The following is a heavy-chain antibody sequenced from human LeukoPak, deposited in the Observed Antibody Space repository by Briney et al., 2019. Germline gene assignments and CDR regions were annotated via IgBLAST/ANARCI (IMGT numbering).Heavy chain of an antibody. Sequence: PGGSLRLSCAASGFTFSNYWMSWVRQAPGKGQEWVANIKQDGSEKYYVDSVEGRFAISRDNAQNSLYLQMNSLRVEDTAMYYCARWQPGFDPWGQGTLVTVSS. CDR1: GFTFSNYW. D-gene: IGHD6-13*01. CDR3: ARWQPGFDP. V-gene: IGHV3-7*01. CDR2: IKQDGSEK. J-gene: IGHJ5*02.